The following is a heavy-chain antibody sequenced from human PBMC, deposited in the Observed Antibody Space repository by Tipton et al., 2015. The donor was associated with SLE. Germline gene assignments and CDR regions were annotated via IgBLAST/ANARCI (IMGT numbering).Heavy chain of an antibody. V-gene: IGHV4-59*01. J-gene: IGHJ4*02. CDR1: GGSISSYY. D-gene: IGHD6-6*01. CDR3: AREGIAARHTPFDY. CDR2: IYYSGST. Sequence: TLSLTCTVSGGSISSYYRSWIRQPPGKGLEWIGYIYYSGSTNYNPSLKSRVTISVDTSKNQFSLKLSSVTAADTAVYYCAREGIAARHTPFDYWGQGTLVTVSS.